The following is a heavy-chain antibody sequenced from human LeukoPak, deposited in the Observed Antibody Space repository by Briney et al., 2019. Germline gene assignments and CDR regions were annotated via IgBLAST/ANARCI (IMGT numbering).Heavy chain of an antibody. CDR3: AKGGYCSSTICYTIGGPIDY. V-gene: IGHV3-30-3*01. Sequence: HAGGSLRLSCAASGFTFSSYAMHWVRQAPGKGLEWVAVISYDGSNKYNADSLKGRFTISRDNSKNTLYLQMNSLRAEDTALYYCAKGGYCSSTICYTIGGPIDYWGQGTLVTVSS. CDR1: GFTFSSYA. J-gene: IGHJ4*02. CDR2: ISYDGSNK. D-gene: IGHD2-2*01.